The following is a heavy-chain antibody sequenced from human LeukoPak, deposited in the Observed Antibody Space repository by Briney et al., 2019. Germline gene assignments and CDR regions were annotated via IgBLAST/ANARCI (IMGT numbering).Heavy chain of an antibody. CDR3: VTVTSDY. CDR1: RFSFSSSG. V-gene: IGHV3-23*01. J-gene: IGHJ4*02. D-gene: IGHD4-17*01. Sequence: GGSLRLSCVASRFSFSSSGMGWVRQPPGKGLEWVSAMSVSGGSTYYAASVKGRFTMSRDNSKNTLYLQMNSLRAEDTAVYYCVTVTSDYWGQGTLVTVSS. CDR2: MSVSGGST.